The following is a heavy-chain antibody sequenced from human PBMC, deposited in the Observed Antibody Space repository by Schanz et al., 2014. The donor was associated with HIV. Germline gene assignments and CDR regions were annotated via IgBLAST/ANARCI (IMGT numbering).Heavy chain of an antibody. CDR3: ARDVPSGGFDY. CDR1: GDSISSGDYY. D-gene: IGHD3-10*01. CDR2: IYYSGST. J-gene: IGHJ4*02. V-gene: IGHV4-31*03. Sequence: QVQLQESGPGLVKPSQTLSLTCTVSGDSISSGDYYWSWIRQHPGKGLEWIGYIYYSGSTYYNPSLKSRVTMSVDTSKNRFSLKLSSVTAADTAVYYCARDVPSGGFDYWGQGTLVTVSS.